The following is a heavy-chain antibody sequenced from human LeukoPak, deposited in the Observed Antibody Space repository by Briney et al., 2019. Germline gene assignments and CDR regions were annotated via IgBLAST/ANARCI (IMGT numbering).Heavy chain of an antibody. D-gene: IGHD2-2*01. CDR1: GGTFSSYA. CDR2: IIPIFGTA. V-gene: IGHV1-69*05. J-gene: IGHJ4*02. CDR3: ASLVPAAMGGSFDY. Sequence: SVKVSCEASGGTFSSYAISWVRQAPGQGLEWMGGIIPIFGTANYAQKFQGRVTITTDESTSTAYMELSSLRSEDTAVYYCASLVPAAMGGSFDYWGQGTLVTVSS.